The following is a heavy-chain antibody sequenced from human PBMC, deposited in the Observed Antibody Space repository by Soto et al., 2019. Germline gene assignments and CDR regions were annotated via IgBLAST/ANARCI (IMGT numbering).Heavy chain of an antibody. Sequence: GGSLIVSCAAAGFPFGSYSMNWVRQAPGKGLEWVSYISSSSSTIYYADSVKGRFTISRDNAKNSLYLQMNSLRAEDTAVYYCARDRILGYCSGGSCYSHFDYWGQGTLVTVSS. CDR3: ARDRILGYCSGGSCYSHFDY. V-gene: IGHV3-48*01. CDR2: ISSSSSTI. CDR1: GFPFGSYS. J-gene: IGHJ4*02. D-gene: IGHD2-15*01.